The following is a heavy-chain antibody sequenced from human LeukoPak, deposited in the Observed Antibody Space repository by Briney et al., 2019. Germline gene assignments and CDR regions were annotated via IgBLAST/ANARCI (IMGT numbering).Heavy chain of an antibody. J-gene: IGHJ3*02. CDR1: GFTFSSYN. Sequence: PGGSLRLSCAASGFTFSSYNINWVRQAPGKGLEWVSSISSSSSYIYYADSLKGRFTISRDNAKNSLYLQMNSLRAEDTAVYYCARDDKGVAKAFGIWGHGTMVTVSS. D-gene: IGHD2-15*01. CDR3: ARDDKGVAKAFGI. CDR2: ISSSSSYI. V-gene: IGHV3-21*01.